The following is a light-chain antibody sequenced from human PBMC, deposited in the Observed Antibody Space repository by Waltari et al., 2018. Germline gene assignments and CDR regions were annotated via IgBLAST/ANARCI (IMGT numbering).Light chain of an antibody. V-gene: IGLV1-47*02. CDR1: RSNIGSNP. Sequence: QSVMSQPPSVSGTPGQGVTISCSGTRSNIGSNPVYWYQQFPGTAPKVLSFSNDQRPSGVPARISGSKSGTSASLAISGLRSEDEADYYCAAYDDALSDWVFGEGTKVAVL. J-gene: IGLJ3*02. CDR2: SND. CDR3: AAYDDALSDWV.